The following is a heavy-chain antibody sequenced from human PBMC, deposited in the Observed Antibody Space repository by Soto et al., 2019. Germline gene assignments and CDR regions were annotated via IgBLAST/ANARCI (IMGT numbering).Heavy chain of an antibody. CDR1: GFTFSSYA. J-gene: IGHJ6*02. CDR3: ARDYSSSWHGDYYYYGMDV. D-gene: IGHD6-6*01. V-gene: IGHV3-30-3*01. CDR2: ISYDGSNK. Sequence: QVQLVESGGGVVQPGRSLRLSCAASGFTFSSYAMHWVRQAPGKGLEWVAVISYDGSNKYYADSVKGRFTISRDNSKNTLYMQMSSLRAEDTAVYYCARDYSSSWHGDYYYYGMDVWCQGTTVTVSS.